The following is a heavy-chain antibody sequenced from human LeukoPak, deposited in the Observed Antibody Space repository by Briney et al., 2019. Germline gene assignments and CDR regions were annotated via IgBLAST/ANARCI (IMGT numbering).Heavy chain of an antibody. V-gene: IGHV3-7*03. J-gene: IGHJ4*02. CDR2: IKQDGSEK. CDR3: AKDPDSYDSSGYYYSHYFDH. CDR1: GFTFSTYW. D-gene: IGHD3-22*01. Sequence: GGSLRLSCAASGFTFSTYWMNWVRQAPGKGLEWVANIKQDGSEKYYVDSVKGRFTISRDNAKKTLYMQMNSLRAEDTAVYYCAKDPDSYDSSGYYYSHYFDHWGQGTLVTVSS.